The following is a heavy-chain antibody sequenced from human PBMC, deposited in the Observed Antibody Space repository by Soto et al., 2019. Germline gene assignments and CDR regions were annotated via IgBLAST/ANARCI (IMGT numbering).Heavy chain of an antibody. Sequence: ESLKISCKGSGYSFTSYWIGWVRQMPGKGLEWMGIIYPGDSDTRYSPSFQGQVTISADKSISTAYLQWSSLKASDTAMYYCARTVGYCSSTSCSDNWFDPWGQGTLVTVSS. CDR1: GYSFTSYW. V-gene: IGHV5-51*01. D-gene: IGHD2-2*01. CDR2: IYPGDSDT. J-gene: IGHJ5*02. CDR3: ARTVGYCSSTSCSDNWFDP.